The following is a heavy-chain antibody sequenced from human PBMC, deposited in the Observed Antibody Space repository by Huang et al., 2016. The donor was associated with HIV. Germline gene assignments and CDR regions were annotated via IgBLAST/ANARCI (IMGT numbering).Heavy chain of an antibody. Sequence: QLQLQESGPGVVQPSETLSLTCSVFGGSINVFYWAWIRQCPGKRLEWLGTISPEGASCYRPSLKNRIAISTDTSKNPVSLKLASVIATDTALYYCARHIVHNTGFYQTVGSWNDWGQGVLVAVSS. D-gene: IGHD1-1*01. CDR2: ISPEGAS. CDR1: GGSINVFY. CDR3: ARHIVHNTGFYQTVGSWND. V-gene: IGHV4-39*01. J-gene: IGHJ4*02.